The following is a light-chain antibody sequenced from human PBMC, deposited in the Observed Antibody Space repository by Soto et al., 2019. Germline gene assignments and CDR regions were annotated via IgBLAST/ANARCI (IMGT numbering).Light chain of an antibody. CDR1: SNDVGYYNL. Sequence: QSVLTQPASVSGSPGQSITISCIGVSNDVGYYNLVSWYQQLPGQAPRLMIYEDNKRPSGVSNRFSGSKSGNTAYLTISGVQFEDEADYYCCSYVGSSSVFGGGTQLTVL. CDR3: CSYVGSSSV. CDR2: EDN. V-gene: IGLV2-23*01. J-gene: IGLJ7*01.